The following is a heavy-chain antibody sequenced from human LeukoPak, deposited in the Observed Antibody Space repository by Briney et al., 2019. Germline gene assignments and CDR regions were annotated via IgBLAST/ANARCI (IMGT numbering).Heavy chain of an antibody. CDR3: AVHLITIFGVVDY. V-gene: IGHV4-34*01. J-gene: IGHJ4*02. Sequence: SETLSLTCAVYGGSFSGYYWSWIRQPPGKGLEWIGEINHSGSTNYNPSLKSRVTISVDTSKNQFSLKLSSVTAADTAVYYCAVHLITIFGVVDYWGQGTLVTVSS. D-gene: IGHD3-3*01. CDR2: INHSGST. CDR1: GGSFSGYY.